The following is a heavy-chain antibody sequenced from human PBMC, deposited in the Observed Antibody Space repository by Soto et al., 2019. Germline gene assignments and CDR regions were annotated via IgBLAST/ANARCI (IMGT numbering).Heavy chain of an antibody. CDR1: GDTFAFYS. D-gene: IGHD3-10*01. CDR2: INPILSMS. Sequence: QVQLVQSGAEVKRPGSSVKVSCKASGDTFAFYSINWVRQAPGLGLEWMGRINPILSMSNYAQRFQGRVTMTADKSTSTAYMVLNSLRSEDTAIYYCATSYGSGYRAFDYWGQGALSPSP. J-gene: IGHJ4*02. V-gene: IGHV1-69*02. CDR3: ATSYGSGYRAFDY.